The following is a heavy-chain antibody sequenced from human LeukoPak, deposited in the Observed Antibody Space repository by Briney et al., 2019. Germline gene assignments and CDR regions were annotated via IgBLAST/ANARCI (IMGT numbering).Heavy chain of an antibody. CDR3: ARDCITEI. CDR2: IKEDGSEK. V-gene: IGHV3-7*01. D-gene: IGHD2-15*01. CDR1: GFTFSTYW. J-gene: IGHJ4*02. Sequence: PGGSLRLSCAASGFTFSTYWMTWVRQAPGKGLEWVANIKEDGSEKNYVDSVKGRFTISRDNARNSLYLQLNSLRPEDTAVYYCARDCITEIGDQGTLVTVSS.